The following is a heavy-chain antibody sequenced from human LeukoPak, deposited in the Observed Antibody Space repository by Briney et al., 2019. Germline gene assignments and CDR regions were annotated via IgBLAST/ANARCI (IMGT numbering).Heavy chain of an antibody. CDR2: IYWDDDK. V-gene: IGHV2-5*08. D-gene: IGHD5-24*01. CDR3: AHSLHGYNYFFGY. J-gene: IGHJ4*02. Sequence: TLSLTCAVSGGSISNSYWSWLRQPPGKALEWLALIYWDDDKRYSPSLKSRLTITKDTSKNQVVLTMTNMDPVDTATYYCAHSLHGYNYFFGYWGQGTLVTVSS. CDR1: GGSISNSYWS.